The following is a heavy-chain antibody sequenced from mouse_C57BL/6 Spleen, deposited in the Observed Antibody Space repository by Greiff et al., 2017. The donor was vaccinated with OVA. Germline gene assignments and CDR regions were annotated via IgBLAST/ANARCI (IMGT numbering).Heavy chain of an antibody. Sequence: EVQLQQSGPELVKPGASVKISCKASGYSFTGYYMNWVKQSPEKSLEWIGEINPSTGGTTYNQKFKAKATLTVDNSSSTAYMQLKSLTSEDSAVYYCATYYSNYEYAMDYWGQGTSVTVSS. CDR1: GYSFTGYY. V-gene: IGHV1-42*01. J-gene: IGHJ4*01. CDR2: INPSTGGT. D-gene: IGHD2-5*01. CDR3: ATYYSNYEYAMDY.